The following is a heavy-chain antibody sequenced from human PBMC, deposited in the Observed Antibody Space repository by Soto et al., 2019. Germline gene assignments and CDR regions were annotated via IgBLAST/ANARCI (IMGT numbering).Heavy chain of an antibody. CDR1: GYTFTSHD. J-gene: IGHJ4*02. CDR3: ARWDYGYYARFDY. Sequence: QVQLVQSGAEVKKSGASVKVSCKASGYTFTSHDINWVRQATGQGLEWMGWMNPNSGNTGYAQQFQGRVTVTRNTSISIAYMELSSLRSEDTAVYYCARWDYGYYARFDYWGQGTPFTVSS. D-gene: IGHD4-17*01. V-gene: IGHV1-8*01. CDR2: MNPNSGNT.